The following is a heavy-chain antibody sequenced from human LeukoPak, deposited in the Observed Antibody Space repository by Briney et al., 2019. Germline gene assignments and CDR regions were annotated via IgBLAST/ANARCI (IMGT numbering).Heavy chain of an antibody. CDR2: IYNTGRT. CDR1: GGSITNYY. Sequence: PSETLSLSCSVSGGSITNYYWSWIRQSPGKGLEWIGFIYNTGRTNYNPSLQSRVTMSIDTSKNQFSLKLSSVTAADTAVYYCARQGELAIDYWGQGTLVTVSS. D-gene: IGHD1-26*01. V-gene: IGHV4-59*08. CDR3: ARQGELAIDY. J-gene: IGHJ4*02.